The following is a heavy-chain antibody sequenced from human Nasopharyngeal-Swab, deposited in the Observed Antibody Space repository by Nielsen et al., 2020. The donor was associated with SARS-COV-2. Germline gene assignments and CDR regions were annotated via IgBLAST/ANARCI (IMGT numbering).Heavy chain of an antibody. CDR2: IYYSGST. Sequence: SGTLPLTCTVSGGSVSSGSFYWSWIRQPPGKGPEWIGSIYYSGSTNYNPSLKSRVTISVDTSKNQFSLKLSSVTAADTAVYYCARVLKYDFWSGYYTGGDYYYMDVWGKGTTVTVSS. CDR3: ARVLKYDFWSGYYTGGDYYYMDV. J-gene: IGHJ6*03. D-gene: IGHD3-3*01. CDR1: GGSVSSGSFY. V-gene: IGHV4-61*01.